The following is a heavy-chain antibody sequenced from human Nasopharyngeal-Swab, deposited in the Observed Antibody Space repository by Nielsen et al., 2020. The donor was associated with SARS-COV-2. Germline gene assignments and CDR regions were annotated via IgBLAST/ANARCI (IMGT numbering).Heavy chain of an antibody. CDR2: NNGSGTST. D-gene: IGHD2-15*01. CDR3: ARSQASVVGASRF. Sequence: GESLKISCADSGFTFSDYDMRWNRQATGKGLEWLADNNGSGTSTDYASSVKGLFVISRHHTKNSMFLQMSSLRAEDPALYYCARSQASVVGASRFWGLGTLVTVSS. V-gene: IGHV3-11*06. J-gene: IGHJ4*02. CDR1: GFTFSDYD.